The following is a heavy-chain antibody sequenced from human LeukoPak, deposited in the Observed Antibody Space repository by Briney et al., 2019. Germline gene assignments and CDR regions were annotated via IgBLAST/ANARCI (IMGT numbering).Heavy chain of an antibody. CDR3: AKGGSGSYYHDYYYMDV. CDR1: GFTFDDYA. Sequence: GGSLRLSCAASGFTFDDYAMHWVRHAPGKGLEWVSGISWNSGSIGYADSVKGRFTISGDNAKNSLYLQMNSLRAEDMALYYCAKGGSGSYYHDYYYMDVWGKGTTVTVSS. J-gene: IGHJ6*03. CDR2: ISWNSGSI. V-gene: IGHV3-9*03. D-gene: IGHD3-10*01.